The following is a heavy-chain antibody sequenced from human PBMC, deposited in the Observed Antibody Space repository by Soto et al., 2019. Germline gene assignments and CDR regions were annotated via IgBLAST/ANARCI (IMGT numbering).Heavy chain of an antibody. CDR3: AREGRIAAAGTTWFDP. CDR2: IIPIFGTA. V-gene: IGHV1-69*01. CDR1: GGTFGSFA. J-gene: IGHJ5*02. D-gene: IGHD6-25*01. Sequence: QVQLVQSGAEVKKPESSVKVSCKASGGTFGSFAFNWVRQAPGQGLEWMGRIIPIFGTAKYAQKFLGRLTISADDATSMACMELSGLRSDDTAFYFCAREGRIAAAGTTWFDPWGQGTLVMVSS.